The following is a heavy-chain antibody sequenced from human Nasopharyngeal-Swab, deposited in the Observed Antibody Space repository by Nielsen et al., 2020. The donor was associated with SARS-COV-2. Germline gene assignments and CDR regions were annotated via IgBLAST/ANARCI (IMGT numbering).Heavy chain of an antibody. CDR2: ISGSGGST. Sequence: GESLKISCAASGFTFSSYSINWVRQAPGKGLEWVSGISGSGGSTFYADSVKGRFTISRDNSKNTLYLQMNSLRAEDTAVYYCAKDFWSGYPGDYWGQGTLVTVSS. D-gene: IGHD3-3*01. V-gene: IGHV3-23*01. J-gene: IGHJ4*02. CDR1: GFTFSSYS. CDR3: AKDFWSGYPGDY.